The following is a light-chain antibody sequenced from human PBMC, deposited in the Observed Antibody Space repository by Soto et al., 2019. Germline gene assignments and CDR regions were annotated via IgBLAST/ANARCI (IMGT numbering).Light chain of an antibody. CDR3: SSYTSSSTYV. CDR1: SSDVGYYSY. J-gene: IGLJ1*01. Sequence: QSALTQPASVSGSPGQSIAISCTGTSSDVGYYSYVSWYQQHPGKAPNVMIYGVNNRPSGVPDRFSGSKSGNTASLTISGLQAEDEADYYCSSYTSSSTYVFGTGTKVTVL. V-gene: IGLV2-14*01. CDR2: GVN.